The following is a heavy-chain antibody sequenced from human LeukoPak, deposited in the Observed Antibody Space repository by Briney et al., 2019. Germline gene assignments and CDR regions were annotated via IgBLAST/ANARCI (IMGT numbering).Heavy chain of an antibody. V-gene: IGHV1-18*01. J-gene: IGHJ6*03. CDR1: GYIFTDYG. Sequence: GASVKVSCKASGYIFTDYGITWVRQAPGQGLEWMGWISAYNGNTNYAQKFQGRFTMTRDTSISTAYMELSRLRSDHTAVYYCARDPGKKQSAAGTLLFHYYYYYMDVWGKGTTVTVSS. CDR3: ARDPGKKQSAAGTLLFHYYYYYMDV. D-gene: IGHD6-13*01. CDR2: ISAYNGNT.